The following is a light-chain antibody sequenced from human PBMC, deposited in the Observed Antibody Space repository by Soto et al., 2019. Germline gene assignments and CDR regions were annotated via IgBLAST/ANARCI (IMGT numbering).Light chain of an antibody. V-gene: IGLV3-21*02. CDR1: NIGGKS. J-gene: IGLJ1*01. Sequence: SSDLSQTSSVSVAPGQTAMISCGVNNIGGKSVHWYQQKPGQAPVVVVYDDSDRPSGIPERFSGSNQGNTATLTISRVEAGDEADYHCQVWDDNSDHHVFGTGTKVTVL. CDR3: QVWDDNSDHHV. CDR2: DDS.